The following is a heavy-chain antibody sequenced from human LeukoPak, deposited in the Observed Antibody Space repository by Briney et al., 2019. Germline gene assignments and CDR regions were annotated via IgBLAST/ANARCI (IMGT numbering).Heavy chain of an antibody. CDR3: VRDSDTYGDHTTRRFDS. CDR2: ISDRSNYI. J-gene: IGHJ4*02. Sequence: PGGSLRLSCVASGFTFSSYNMNWVRQAPGKGLEWVSSISDRSNYIYYADSVKGRFIISRDNAKNSLYLELNSLRAEDTAVYHCVRDSDTYGDHTTRRFDSWGQGTLVTVSS. V-gene: IGHV3-21*01. CDR1: GFTFSSYN. D-gene: IGHD4-17*01.